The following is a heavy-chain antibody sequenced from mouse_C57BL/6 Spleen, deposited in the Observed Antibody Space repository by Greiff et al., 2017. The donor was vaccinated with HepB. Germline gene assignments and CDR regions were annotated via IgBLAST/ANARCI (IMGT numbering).Heavy chain of an antibody. J-gene: IGHJ2*01. V-gene: IGHV5-16*01. Sequence: EVKVVESEGGLVQPGSSMKLSCTASGFTFSDYYMAWVRQVPEKGLEWVANINHDGSSTYYLDSLKSRFIISRDNAKNILYLQMSSLKSEDTAQYYCARDQVALDYWGQGTTRTVSS. CDR2: INHDGSST. CDR1: GFTFSDYY. CDR3: ARDQVALDY. D-gene: IGHD6-1*01.